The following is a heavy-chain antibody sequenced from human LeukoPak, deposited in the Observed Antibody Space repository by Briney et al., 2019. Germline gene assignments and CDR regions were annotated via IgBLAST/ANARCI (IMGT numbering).Heavy chain of an antibody. J-gene: IGHJ4*02. Sequence: SETLSLTCTVSGGSISSSSYYWGWIRQPPGKGLEWIGSIYYSGSTYYNPSLKSRVTISVDTPKNQFSLKLSSVTAADTAVYYCARKQLSSFDYWGQGTLVTVSS. V-gene: IGHV4-39*01. CDR1: GGSISSSSYY. D-gene: IGHD6-19*01. CDR3: ARKQLSSFDY. CDR2: IYYSGST.